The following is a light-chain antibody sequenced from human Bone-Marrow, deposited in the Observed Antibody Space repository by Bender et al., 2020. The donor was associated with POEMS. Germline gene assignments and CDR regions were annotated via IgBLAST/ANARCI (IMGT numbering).Light chain of an antibody. V-gene: IGLV2-23*02. CDR3: CSYAGSGTPVL. CDR2: EVS. J-gene: IGLJ2*01. Sequence: QSALTQPASVSGSPGQSITISCTGTSSDVGGYNFVSWYQQYPGEAPKLMIYEVSKWPSGVSNRFSGSQSGNTASLTISGLQAEDEADYFCCSYAGSGTPVLFGGGTKLTVL. CDR1: SSDVGGYNF.